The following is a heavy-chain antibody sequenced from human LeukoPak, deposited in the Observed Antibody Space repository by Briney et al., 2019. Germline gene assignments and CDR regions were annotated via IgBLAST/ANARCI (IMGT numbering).Heavy chain of an antibody. CDR2: FDPEDGET. Sequence: ASVKVSCKVSGYTLTELSMHWVRQAPGKGLEWMGGFDPEDGETIYAQKFQGRVTMTEDTSTDTAYMELSSLRSEDTAVYYCAASKYSSSWYGWFDPWGQGTLVTVSS. D-gene: IGHD6-13*01. V-gene: IGHV1-24*01. CDR3: AASKYSSSWYGWFDP. J-gene: IGHJ5*02. CDR1: GYTLTELS.